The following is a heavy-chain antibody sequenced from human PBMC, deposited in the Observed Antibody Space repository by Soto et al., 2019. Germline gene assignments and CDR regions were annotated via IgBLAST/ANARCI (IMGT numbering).Heavy chain of an antibody. CDR1: GYSFTSYC. D-gene: IGHD5-18*01. V-gene: IGHV5-51*01. J-gene: IGHJ4*02. CDR3: ARQSRGRGYSYGYCDY. CDR2: IYPGDSDT. Sequence: PGESLKISCKGSGYSFTSYCIGWVLQMLWKGLEWMGIIYPGDSDTRYSPSFQGQVTISADKSISTAYLQWSSLKASDTAMYYCARQSRGRGYSYGYCDYWGQGTLVTVSS.